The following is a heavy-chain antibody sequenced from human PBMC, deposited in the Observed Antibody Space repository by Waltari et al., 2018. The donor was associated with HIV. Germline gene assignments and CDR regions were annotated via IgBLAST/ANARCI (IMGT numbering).Heavy chain of an antibody. V-gene: IGHV3-30*03. D-gene: IGHD4-17*01. CDR2: ISYDGSNK. Sequence: QVQLVESGGGVVQPGRSLRLSCAASGFTFSSYGMHWVRQAPGKGLEWVAVISYDGSNKYYADSVKGRFTISRDNSKNTLYLQMNSLRAEDTAVYYCARMTTVTTWGQGTLVTVSS. CDR3: ARMTTVTT. CDR1: GFTFSSYG. J-gene: IGHJ5*02.